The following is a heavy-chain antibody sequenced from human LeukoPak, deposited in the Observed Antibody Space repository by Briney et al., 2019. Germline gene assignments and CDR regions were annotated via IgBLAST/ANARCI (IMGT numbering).Heavy chain of an antibody. D-gene: IGHD6-13*01. Sequence: ASVKVSCKASGGTFSSYAISWVRQAPGQGLEWMGGINPIFGTANYAQKFQGRVTITADESTSTAYMELSSLRSEDTAVYYCARPDNIAAAGAFDYWGQGTLVTVSS. V-gene: IGHV1-69*13. J-gene: IGHJ4*02. CDR2: INPIFGTA. CDR1: GGTFSSYA. CDR3: ARPDNIAAAGAFDY.